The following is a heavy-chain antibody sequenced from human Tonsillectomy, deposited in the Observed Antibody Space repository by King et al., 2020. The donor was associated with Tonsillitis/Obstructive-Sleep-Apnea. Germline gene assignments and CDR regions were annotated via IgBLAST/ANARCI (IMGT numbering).Heavy chain of an antibody. CDR1: GGSISSYY. Sequence: QLQESGPGLVKPSETLSLTCTVSGGSISSYYWSWLRQPQGKGMEWFGYNHNSGSTNYNPSLKSRVTISVDTSKNQFSLKLSSVTAADTAVYYCAIFYSSDTNNWFYPWGQGTLVTVSS. CDR3: AIFYSSDTNNWFYP. V-gene: IGHV4-59*01. D-gene: IGHD6-19*01. CDR2: NHNSGST. J-gene: IGHJ5*02.